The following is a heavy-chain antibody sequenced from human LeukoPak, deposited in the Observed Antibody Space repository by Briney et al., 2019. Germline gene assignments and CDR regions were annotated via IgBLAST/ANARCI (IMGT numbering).Heavy chain of an antibody. J-gene: IGHJ3*02. V-gene: IGHV3-21*01. CDR2: ISSSSSFI. D-gene: IGHD3-22*01. CDR1: GLTFSSYS. Sequence: GGSLRLSCAASGLTFSSYSMNWVRQAPGKGLEWVSFISSSSSFIHYADSVKGRFTISRDNAKNSLYLQMNSLRAEDTAVYYCARDPRIYYDGDAFDIWGQGTMVTVSS. CDR3: ARDPRIYYDGDAFDI.